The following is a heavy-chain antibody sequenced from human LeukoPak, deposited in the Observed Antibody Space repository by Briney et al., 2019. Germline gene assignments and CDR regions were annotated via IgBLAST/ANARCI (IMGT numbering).Heavy chain of an antibody. CDR1: GFTFSSYS. CDR2: ISSSSSTI. CDR3: ARDWQTWIQPYYYMDV. D-gene: IGHD5-18*01. Sequence: GGSLRLSCAASGFTFSSYSMNWVRQAPGKGLEWVSYISSSSSTIYYADSVKGRFTISRDNAKNSLYLQMNSLRAEDTAVYYCARDWQTWIQPYYYMDVWGKGTTVTVS. J-gene: IGHJ6*03. V-gene: IGHV3-48*04.